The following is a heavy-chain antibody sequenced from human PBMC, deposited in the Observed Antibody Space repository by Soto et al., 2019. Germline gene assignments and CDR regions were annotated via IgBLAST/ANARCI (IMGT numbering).Heavy chain of an antibody. V-gene: IGHV3-21*01. CDR3: ARDLDDYVWGSYRYRGAFDI. D-gene: IGHD3-16*02. Sequence: GGSLRLSCAASGFTFSSYSMNWVRQAPGKGLEWVSSISSSSSYIYYADSVKGRFTISRDNAKNSLYLQMNSLRAEDTAVYYCARDLDDYVWGSYRYRGAFDIWGQGTMVTVSS. CDR2: ISSSSSYI. CDR1: GFTFSSYS. J-gene: IGHJ3*02.